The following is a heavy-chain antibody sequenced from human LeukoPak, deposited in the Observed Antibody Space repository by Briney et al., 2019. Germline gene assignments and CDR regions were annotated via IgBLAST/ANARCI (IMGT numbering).Heavy chain of an antibody. CDR1: GDSVSSNSVT. V-gene: IGHV6-1*01. CDR2: TYYRSTWYN. Sequence: SQTLSLTCAISGDSVSSNSVTWNWIRQSPSRGLEWLGRTYYRSTWYNDYAVSVRGRITVNPDTSKNQFSLQLNSVTPEDTAVYYCARLYSSGMTGFLMDVWGQGTTVTVSS. J-gene: IGHJ6*02. CDR3: ARLYSSGMTGFLMDV. D-gene: IGHD6-19*01.